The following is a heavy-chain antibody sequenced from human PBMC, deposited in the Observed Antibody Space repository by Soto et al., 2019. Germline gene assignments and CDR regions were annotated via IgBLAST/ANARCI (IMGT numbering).Heavy chain of an antibody. CDR3: ARDVTRVYDGSGYYYDY. V-gene: IGHV3-21*01. J-gene: IGHJ4*02. D-gene: IGHD3-22*01. CDR2: ISSSSSYI. Sequence: GGSLRLSCAASGFTFSSYSMNWVRQAPGKGLEWVSSISSSSSYIYYADSVKGRFTISRDNAKNSLYLQMNSLRAEDTAVYYCARDVTRVYDGSGYYYDYWGQGTLVTVSS. CDR1: GFTFSSYS.